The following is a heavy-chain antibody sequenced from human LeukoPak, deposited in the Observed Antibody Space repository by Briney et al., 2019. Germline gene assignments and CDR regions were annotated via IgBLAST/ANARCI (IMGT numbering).Heavy chain of an antibody. CDR2: ISGSGGST. CDR1: GFTFSSYA. V-gene: IGHV3-23*01. D-gene: IGHD2-2*01. J-gene: IGHJ4*02. Sequence: PGGSLRLSCAASGFTFSSYAMSWVRQAPGEGLEWVSAISGSGGSTYYADSVKGRFTISRDNSKNTLYLQMNSLRAEDTAVYYCAKPSPHGPAAPVPFDYWGQGTLVTVSS. CDR3: AKPSPHGPAAPVPFDY.